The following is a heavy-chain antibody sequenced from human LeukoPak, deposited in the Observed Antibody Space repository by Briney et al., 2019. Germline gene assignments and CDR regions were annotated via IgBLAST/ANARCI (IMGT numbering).Heavy chain of an antibody. CDR3: ARDTRKYCSGGSCYSGNNWFDP. CDR2: INPSGGST. J-gene: IGHJ5*02. CDR1: GYTFTSYY. D-gene: IGHD2-15*01. Sequence: GASVKVSCKASGYTFTSYYMHWVRQAPGQGLEWMGIINPSGGSTSYAQKFQGRVTMTRDTSTSTVYMELSSLRSEDTAVYYCARDTRKYCSGGSCYSGNNWFDPWGQGTLVTVSS. V-gene: IGHV1-46*01.